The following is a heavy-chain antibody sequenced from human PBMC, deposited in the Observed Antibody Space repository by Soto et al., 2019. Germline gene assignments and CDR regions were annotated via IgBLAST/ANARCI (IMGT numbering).Heavy chain of an antibody. J-gene: IGHJ5*02. D-gene: IGHD3-10*01. Sequence: QITLKESGPTLVKPTQTLTLTCSFSGFSLSTSGVGVGWIRQPPGKALEWLAVIYWDDDKRYSPSLNSRLTITNDTSKNQVVLTMTNMDPVDTATYFCAHRRPWSSNWNSGWFDPWGQGTLVTVSS. CDR3: AHRRPWSSNWNSGWFDP. V-gene: IGHV2-5*02. CDR1: GFSLSTSGVG. CDR2: IYWDDDK.